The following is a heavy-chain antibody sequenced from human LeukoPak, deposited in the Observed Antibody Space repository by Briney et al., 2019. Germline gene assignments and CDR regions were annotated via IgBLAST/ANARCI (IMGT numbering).Heavy chain of an antibody. CDR1: GYTFTSYG. CDR3: ARGGYSSSFGRPVDY. Sequence: GSVKDPCMASGYTFTSYGISWVRQARGQGLEWMGWISAYNGNTNNAQKLQGRVTMTTDTSTSTAYMELRSLRSDDTAVYYCARGGYSSSFGRPVDYWGQGTLVTVSS. CDR2: ISAYNGNT. D-gene: IGHD6-13*01. J-gene: IGHJ4*02. V-gene: IGHV1-18*01.